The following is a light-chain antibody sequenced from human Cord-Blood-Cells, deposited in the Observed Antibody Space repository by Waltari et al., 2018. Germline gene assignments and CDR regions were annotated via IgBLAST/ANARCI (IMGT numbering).Light chain of an antibody. CDR1: SSDVGGYNY. J-gene: IGLJ1*01. V-gene: IGLV2-14*01. CDR2: EVS. CDR3: SSYTSSSTYV. Sequence: QSALTQPASVSGSPGQSITISCTGTSSDVGGYNYVSWYQQHPGKAPKLMSYEVSNRPSGVSNRLSGSKSGNTASLTISGLQAEDEADYYCSSYTSSSTYVFGTGTKVTVL.